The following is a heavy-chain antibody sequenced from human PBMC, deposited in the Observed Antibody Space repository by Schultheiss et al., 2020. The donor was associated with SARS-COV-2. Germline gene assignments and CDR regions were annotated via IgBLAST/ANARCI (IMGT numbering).Heavy chain of an antibody. Sequence: GGSLRLSCVASGFTFSDYFMTWIRQAPGKGLAWVSYISSGGSTKYYADSVKGRFTISRDNAKNSLFLQMNSLRAEDTAVYYCARDYDSSGYNFDYWGQGTLVTVSS. CDR1: GFTFSDYF. V-gene: IGHV3-11*01. CDR3: ARDYDSSGYNFDY. J-gene: IGHJ4*02. D-gene: IGHD3-22*01. CDR2: ISSGGSTK.